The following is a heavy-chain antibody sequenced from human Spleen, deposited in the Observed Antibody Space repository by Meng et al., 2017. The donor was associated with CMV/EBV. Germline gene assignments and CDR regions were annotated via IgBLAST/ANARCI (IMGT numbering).Heavy chain of an antibody. CDR3: ARDRRPVLRFLEWSPRFDP. CDR2: TYYRSKWYN. D-gene: IGHD3-3*01. J-gene: IGHJ5*02. Sequence: SQTLSLTCAISGDSVSSNSAAWNWIRQSPSRGLEWLGRTYYRSKWYNDYAVSVKSRITINPDTSKNQFSLQLNSVTPEDTAVYYCARDRRPVLRFLEWSPRFDPWGQGTLVTVSS. V-gene: IGHV6-1*01. CDR1: GDSVSSNSAA.